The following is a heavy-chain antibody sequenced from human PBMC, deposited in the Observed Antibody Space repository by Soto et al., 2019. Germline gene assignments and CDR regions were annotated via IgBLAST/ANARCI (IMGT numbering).Heavy chain of an antibody. J-gene: IGHJ4*02. Sequence: EVQLAESGGGMVLPGGSLRLSCVASGVTFSSYDMHWVRQAPGKGLEYVSSISSNGGTTYYGNSVKGRFTISRDNSKNTLSLQMGSLRAEDMAVYYCVRRVSGNYDYWGQGTLVTVSS. CDR2: ISSNGGTT. D-gene: IGHD1-7*01. CDR1: GVTFSSYD. V-gene: IGHV3-64*01. CDR3: VRRVSGNYDY.